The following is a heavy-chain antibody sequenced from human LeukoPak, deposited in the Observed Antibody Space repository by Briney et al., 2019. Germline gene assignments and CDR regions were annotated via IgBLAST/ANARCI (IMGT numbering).Heavy chain of an antibody. CDR3: ARGGPYCSGGGCYSRTSNWFDP. J-gene: IGHJ5*02. D-gene: IGHD2-15*01. V-gene: IGHV4-4*07. Sequence: SETLSLTCTVSGGSISSCYWSWIRQPAGKGLEWIGRIYTSGSTNYNPSLKSRVTISVDTSKNQFSLKLSSVTATDTAVYYCARGGPYCSGGGCYSRTSNWFDPWGQGTLVTVSS. CDR1: GGSISSCY. CDR2: IYTSGST.